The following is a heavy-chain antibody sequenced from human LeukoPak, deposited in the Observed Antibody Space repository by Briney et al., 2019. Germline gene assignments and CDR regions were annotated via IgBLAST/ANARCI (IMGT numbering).Heavy chain of an antibody. D-gene: IGHD1-26*01. V-gene: IGHV3-74*01. CDR3: VTDRYSDSAFGD. J-gene: IGHJ4*02. CDR1: GITVSTFW. Sequence: PGGSLRLSCAASGITVSTFWMHWVRQAPGEGLVWVSRINTDARVTNYADSVEGRFTISRDNAKNMLYLQMNDLRAEDTAVYYCVTDRYSDSAFGDWGQGTLVTVSS. CDR2: INTDARVT.